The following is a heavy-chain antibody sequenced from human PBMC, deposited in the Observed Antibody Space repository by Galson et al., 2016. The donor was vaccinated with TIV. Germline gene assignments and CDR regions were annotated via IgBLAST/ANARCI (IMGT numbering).Heavy chain of an antibody. V-gene: IGHV1-69*13. CDR1: GGSFSSHV. D-gene: IGHD5-18*01. J-gene: IGHJ6*02. CDR3: AKDRNTAMDTYYWYYGMDV. CDR2: IIPLFSTA. Sequence: SVKVSCKASGGSFSSHVFSWVRQAPGQGLEWMGGIIPLFSTANYAQKFQGRVTITADESTSTAYMELTSLRYDDQAIYYCAKDRNTAMDTYYWYYGMDVWGQGTTVTVSS.